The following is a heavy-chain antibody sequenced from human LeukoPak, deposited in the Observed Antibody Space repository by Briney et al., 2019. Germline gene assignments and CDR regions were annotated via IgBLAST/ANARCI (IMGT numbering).Heavy chain of an antibody. CDR2: ISRTSTYI. J-gene: IGHJ4*02. D-gene: IGHD6-19*01. CDR1: GSTFSSSS. V-gene: IGHV3-21*01. CDR3: ARDGEYSTGWYQY. Sequence: GRSLRLSCAASGSTFSSSSMNWVRQHPGNGLEWVSSISRTSTYISYADSVKGRFTISRDKAKNSLYLQMNSLRAEDTAVYYCARDGEYSTGWYQYWGQGTLVTVSS.